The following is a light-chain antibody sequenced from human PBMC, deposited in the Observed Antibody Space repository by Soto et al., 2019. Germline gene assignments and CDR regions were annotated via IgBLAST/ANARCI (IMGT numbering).Light chain of an antibody. CDR2: ANT. Sequence: QSALTQPPSVSGDPGQRVTISCTGGSSNIGAGYDVHWYQVLPRTAPKLLIYANTNRPSGVPDRFSGSKSGTSASLAITGLQAEDEADYYCQSYDSGSRVFGGGTQLTVL. J-gene: IGLJ2*01. V-gene: IGLV1-40*01. CDR1: SSNIGAGYD. CDR3: QSYDSGSRV.